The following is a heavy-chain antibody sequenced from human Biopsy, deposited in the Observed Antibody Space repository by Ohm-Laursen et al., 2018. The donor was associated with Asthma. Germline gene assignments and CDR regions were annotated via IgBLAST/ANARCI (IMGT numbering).Heavy chain of an antibody. V-gene: IGHV1-24*01. Sequence: ASVKVSCKISGYSLADLSMHWVRQAPGQGLEWMGGHDHEEGGTVNARRFQGRVTMTEDTSTDTAYMGLSSLSSDDTAVYYCASDFPKDYVRYNFQFWGQGTLVTVSS. CDR3: ASDFPKDYVRYNFQF. CDR2: HDHEEGGT. J-gene: IGHJ4*02. CDR1: GYSLADLS. D-gene: IGHD4-17*01.